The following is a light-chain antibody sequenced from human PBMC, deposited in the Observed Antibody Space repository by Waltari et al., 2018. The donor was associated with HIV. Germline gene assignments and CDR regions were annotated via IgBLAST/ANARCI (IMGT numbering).Light chain of an antibody. J-gene: IGLJ3*02. Sequence: SYELTQPPSVSVSPGQTASITCSGDKLGDKYACWYQQKPGQSPVLVIYQDSKRPSGIPGRFSGSNSGNTATLTISGTQAMDEADYYCQAWDSSTVWVFGGGTKLTVL. CDR3: QAWDSSTVWV. V-gene: IGLV3-1*01. CDR2: QDS. CDR1: KLGDKY.